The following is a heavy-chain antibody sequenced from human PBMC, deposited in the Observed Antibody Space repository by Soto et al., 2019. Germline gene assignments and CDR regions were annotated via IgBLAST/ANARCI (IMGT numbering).Heavy chain of an antibody. CDR3: ARGGGTIFAPLP. V-gene: IGHV1-2*04. Sequence: GASVKVSCKAFGYTFTGYYIHWVRQAPGQGLEWMAYIDPNSGATKYAQKFQGLVTLTRDTSIRTAYMELTSLRSGDTAVYYCARGGGTIFAPLPWGQGTLVTVSS. CDR2: IDPNSGAT. D-gene: IGHD1-1*01. J-gene: IGHJ5*02. CDR1: GYTFTGYY.